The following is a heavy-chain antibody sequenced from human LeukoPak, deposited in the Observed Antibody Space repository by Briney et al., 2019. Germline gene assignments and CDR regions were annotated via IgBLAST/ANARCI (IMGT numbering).Heavy chain of an antibody. Sequence: SGPTLVNPTQTLTLTCTFSGFSLSTSGMCVSWIRQPPGKALEWLARIDWDDDKNYSTSLKTRLTISKDTSKNQVVLTMTNMDPADTATYYCARHYDYSSWNWFDPWGQGTLVTVSS. CDR2: IDWDDDK. J-gene: IGHJ5*02. V-gene: IGHV2-70*11. D-gene: IGHD4-11*01. CDR3: ARHYDYSSWNWFDP. CDR1: GFSLSTSGMC.